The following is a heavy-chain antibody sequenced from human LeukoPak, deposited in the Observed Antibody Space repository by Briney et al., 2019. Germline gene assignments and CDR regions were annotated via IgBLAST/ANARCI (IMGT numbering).Heavy chain of an antibody. Sequence: TGGSLRLSCAASGFTFSSYSMHWVRQAPGKRLEWVAVISYDGRNKYYADSVKGRFTISRDNSKNTLYLQMNSLRAEDTAVYYCARDQAAAGNYFDYWGQGTLVTVSS. CDR1: GFTFSSYS. CDR3: ARDQAAAGNYFDY. D-gene: IGHD6-13*01. J-gene: IGHJ4*02. CDR2: ISYDGRNK. V-gene: IGHV3-30*04.